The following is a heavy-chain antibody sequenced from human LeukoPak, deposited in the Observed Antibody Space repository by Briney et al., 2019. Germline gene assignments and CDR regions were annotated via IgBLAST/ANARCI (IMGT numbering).Heavy chain of an antibody. CDR2: IYYSGST. CDR1: GGSISSYY. Sequence: SETLSLXCTVSGGSISSYYWSWIRQPPGKGLEWIGYIYYSGSTNYNPSLKSRVTISVDTSKNQFSLKLSSVTAADTAVYYCARERSYYFDYWGQGTLVTVSS. D-gene: IGHD1-26*01. V-gene: IGHV4-59*01. J-gene: IGHJ4*02. CDR3: ARERSYYFDY.